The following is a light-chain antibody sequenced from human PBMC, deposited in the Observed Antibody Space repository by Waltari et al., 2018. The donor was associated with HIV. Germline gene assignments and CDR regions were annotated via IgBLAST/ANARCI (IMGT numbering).Light chain of an antibody. CDR2: DVS. CDR3: SSYTSSSTRV. V-gene: IGLV2-14*03. CDR1: SSDVGGYNY. Sequence: QSALTQPASVSGSPGQSLTISCTGTSSDVGGYNYASWYQQHPGKAPKVMIYDVSNRPSGVSNRFSGSKSGNTASLTISGLQAEDEADYYCSSYTSSSTRVFGGGTKLTVL. J-gene: IGLJ3*02.